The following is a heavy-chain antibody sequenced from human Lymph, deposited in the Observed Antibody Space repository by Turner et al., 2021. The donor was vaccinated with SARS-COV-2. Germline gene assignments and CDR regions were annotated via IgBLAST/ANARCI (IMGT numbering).Heavy chain of an antibody. CDR2: ISYDGGHK. CDR1: GLTFISYG. Sequence: QVQLVESRGGVVQPGRSRRLSCAAAGLTFISYGMHWVRQAPGKGLEWVAVISYDGGHKSYADSVQGRFTISRDNSKNTLYLQMISLRAEDTAVYYCAWALYYYYGMDVWGQGTTVTVSS. V-gene: IGHV3-30*03. J-gene: IGHJ6*02. CDR3: AWALYYYYGMDV.